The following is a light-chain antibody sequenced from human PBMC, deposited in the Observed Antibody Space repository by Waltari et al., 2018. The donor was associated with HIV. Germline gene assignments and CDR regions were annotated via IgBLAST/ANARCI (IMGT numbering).Light chain of an antibody. Sequence: IVMTQSTDFLALSLGGGAPINCRSRPGVLYSHDNTYYLAWYQQKARQPPQLLIYGASTREPGVPDRFSGSGSGTEFTLTISSLQAEDVAVYYCQQYLTVPYTFGQGTKLEIK. CDR2: GAS. CDR3: QQYLTVPYT. J-gene: IGKJ2*01. V-gene: IGKV4-1*01. CDR1: PGVLYSHDNTYY.